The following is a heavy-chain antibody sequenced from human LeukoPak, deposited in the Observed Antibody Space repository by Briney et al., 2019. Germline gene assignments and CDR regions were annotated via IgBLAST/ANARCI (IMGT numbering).Heavy chain of an antibody. Sequence: ASVKVSCKVSGYTLTELSMHWVRQAPGKGLEGRGGFDPEDGETINAQKFQGRVTMAEDTSTDTAYMELSRLRSEDTAVYYCAILLYYDSSGYGYWGQGTLVTVSS. CDR3: AILLYYDSSGYGY. J-gene: IGHJ4*02. CDR1: GYTLTELS. V-gene: IGHV1-24*01. D-gene: IGHD3-22*01. CDR2: FDPEDGET.